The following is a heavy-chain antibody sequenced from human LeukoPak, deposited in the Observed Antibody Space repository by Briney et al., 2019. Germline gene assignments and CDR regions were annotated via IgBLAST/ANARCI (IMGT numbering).Heavy chain of an antibody. D-gene: IGHD3-10*01. V-gene: IGHV4-39*01. CDR3: ARRGYYGSGSYTYFQH. J-gene: IGHJ1*01. CDR2: IYSSGTT. Sequence: SETLSLTCSVSGGSISSSSYYWGWIRQPPGKGLEWIGTIYSSGTTYYNPSLKSRVTISVDTSKNQFSLKLSSVTAADTAVYYCARRGYYGSGSYTYFQHWGQGTLVTVSS. CDR1: GGSISSSSYY.